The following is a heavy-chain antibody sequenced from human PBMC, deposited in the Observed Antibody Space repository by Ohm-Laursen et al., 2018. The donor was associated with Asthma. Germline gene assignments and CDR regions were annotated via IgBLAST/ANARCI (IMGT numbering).Heavy chain of an antibody. Sequence: SSVKVSCKASGHPFTSSVMHWVRQAPGQRLEWMGWINAGNGDTKYSQKFQGRVTITRDTSASTAYMELSSLRSEDTAVYYCARDVMEWYLPAFDFWGQGTLVTVSS. D-gene: IGHD3-3*01. J-gene: IGHJ4*02. CDR3: ARDVMEWYLPAFDF. CDR2: INAGNGDT. CDR1: GHPFTSSV. V-gene: IGHV1-3*01.